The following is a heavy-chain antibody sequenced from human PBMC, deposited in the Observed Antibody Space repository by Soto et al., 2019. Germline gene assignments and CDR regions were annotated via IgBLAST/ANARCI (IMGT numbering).Heavy chain of an antibody. Sequence: QVQLQESGPGLVKPSETLSLTCTVSGGSISSYYWSWIRQPPGKGLEWIGYIYYSGSTNYNPSLKSRVTISVDTSKNQCSLKLSSVTAADTAVYYCARALILTGYYIHDAFDIWGQGTMVTVSS. V-gene: IGHV4-59*01. CDR3: ARALILTGYYIHDAFDI. CDR1: GGSISSYY. CDR2: IYYSGST. J-gene: IGHJ3*02. D-gene: IGHD3-9*01.